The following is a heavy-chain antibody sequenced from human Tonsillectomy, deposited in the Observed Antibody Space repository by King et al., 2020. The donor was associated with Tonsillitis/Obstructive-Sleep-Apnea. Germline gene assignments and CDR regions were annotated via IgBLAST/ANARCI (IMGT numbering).Heavy chain of an antibody. CDR1: GFTFRSYS. Sequence: VQLVESGGGLVKPGGSLRLSCVASGFTFRSYSMNWVRHAPGRGLEWGSSISSSSSYIYYADSVKGRFTISRDNAKNSLYLQMDSLGAEDTAVYYCARGGAAVVSGVDYWGQGALVTVSS. J-gene: IGHJ4*02. CDR3: ARGGAAVVSGVDY. CDR2: ISSSSSYI. V-gene: IGHV3-21*01. D-gene: IGHD4-23*01.